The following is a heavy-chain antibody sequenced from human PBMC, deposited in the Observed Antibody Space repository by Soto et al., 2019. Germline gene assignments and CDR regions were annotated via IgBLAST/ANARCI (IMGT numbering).Heavy chain of an antibody. J-gene: IGHJ4*02. D-gene: IGHD2-2*01. Sequence: ASVEVSCKVSGYTLTELSMHWVRQAPGKGLEWMGGFDPEDGETIYAQKFQGRVTMTEDTSTGTAYMELRSLRSDDTAVYYCAKEYCDSSRCYLPDYWGQGALVTVSS. CDR1: GYTLTELS. CDR3: AKEYCDSSRCYLPDY. CDR2: FDPEDGET. V-gene: IGHV1-24*01.